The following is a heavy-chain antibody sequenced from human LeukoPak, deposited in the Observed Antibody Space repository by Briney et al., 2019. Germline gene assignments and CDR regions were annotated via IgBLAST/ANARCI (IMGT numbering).Heavy chain of an antibody. J-gene: IGHJ4*02. D-gene: IGHD3-22*01. CDR1: GFTFNNYA. Sequence: GGSLRLSCAASGFTFNNYAMSWVRQAPGKGLEWVANIKQEGSEKYYVDSVKGRFSISRDNAKNSLYLQMNSLRAEDTAVYYCARGGSRYDNWGQGTLVTVSS. CDR2: IKQEGSEK. V-gene: IGHV3-7*01. CDR3: ARGGSRYDN.